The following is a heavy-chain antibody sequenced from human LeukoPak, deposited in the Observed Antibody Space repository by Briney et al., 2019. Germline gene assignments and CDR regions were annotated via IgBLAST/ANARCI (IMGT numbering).Heavy chain of an antibody. CDR2: ISGASGGST. CDR1: GFTFSSCA. CDR3: ARGGSSSWYPNFDY. V-gene: IGHV3-23*01. Sequence: GGSLRLSCAASGFTFSSCAMTWVRQAPGKGLEWVSIISGASGGSTYYADSVKGRFTISRDNSKNTLYLQMNSLRAEDTALYYCARGGSSSWYPNFDYWGQGTLVTVSS. D-gene: IGHD6-13*01. J-gene: IGHJ4*02.